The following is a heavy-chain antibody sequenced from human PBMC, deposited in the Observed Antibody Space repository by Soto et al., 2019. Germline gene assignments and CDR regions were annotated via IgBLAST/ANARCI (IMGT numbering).Heavy chain of an antibody. Sequence: QVQLVQSGAEVKKPGASVKVSCKASGYTFTSYGISWVRQAPGQGLEWMGWISAYNGNTNYAQKLQGRVTMTTDTSTSTAYMELRSLRSDDTAVYYCARGEVVVVVAATISLDDAFDIWGQGTMVTVSS. D-gene: IGHD2-15*01. CDR2: ISAYNGNT. J-gene: IGHJ3*02. CDR1: GYTFTSYG. V-gene: IGHV1-18*01. CDR3: ARGEVVVVVAATISLDDAFDI.